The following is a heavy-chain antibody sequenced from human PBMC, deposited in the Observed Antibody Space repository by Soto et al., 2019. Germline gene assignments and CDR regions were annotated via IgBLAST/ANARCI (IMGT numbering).Heavy chain of an antibody. CDR1: GYTFTIYA. D-gene: IGHD3-9*01. CDR2: INAGNGNT. V-gene: IGHV1-3*01. CDR3: ARLYDILTGYHEGVDY. J-gene: IGHJ4*02. Sequence: ASVKVSCKASGYTFTIYAMHWVRQAPGQRLEWMGWINAGNGNTKYSQKFQGRVTITRDTSASTAYMELSSLRSEDTAVYYCARLYDILTGYHEGVDYWGQGTLVTV.